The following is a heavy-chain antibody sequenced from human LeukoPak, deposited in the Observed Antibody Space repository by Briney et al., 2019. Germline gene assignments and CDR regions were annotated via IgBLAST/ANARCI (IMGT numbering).Heavy chain of an antibody. CDR1: GYSISSGYY. Sequence: PSETLSLTRTVSGYSISSGYYWGWTRQPPGKGLECIGYIHYTGSTNYNPSLKSRVTISVDTSKSQFSLKLSSVTAADTAIYYCARGGYYGSGNDFRFDPWGQGTLVTVSS. J-gene: IGHJ5*02. V-gene: IGHV4-61*01. D-gene: IGHD3-10*01. CDR3: ARGGYYGSGNDFRFDP. CDR2: IHYTGST.